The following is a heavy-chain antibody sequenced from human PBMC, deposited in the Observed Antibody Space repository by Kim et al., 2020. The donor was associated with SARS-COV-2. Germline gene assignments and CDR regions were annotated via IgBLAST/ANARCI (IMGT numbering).Heavy chain of an antibody. Sequence: GGSLRLSCAASGFTFDDYAMHWVRQAPGKGLEWVSGISWNSGSIGYADSVKGRFTISRDNAKNSLYLQMNSLRAEDTALYYCAKDRERDSSWSLDYWGQG. CDR1: GFTFDDYA. CDR3: AKDRERDSSWSLDY. CDR2: ISWNSGSI. J-gene: IGHJ4*02. V-gene: IGHV3-9*01. D-gene: IGHD6-13*01.